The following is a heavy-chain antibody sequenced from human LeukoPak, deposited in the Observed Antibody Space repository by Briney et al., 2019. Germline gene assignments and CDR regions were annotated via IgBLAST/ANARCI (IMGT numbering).Heavy chain of an antibody. V-gene: IGHV3-66*01. J-gene: IGHJ4*02. CDR3: ARDSSSHYFDY. CDR2: IYSGGTT. D-gene: IGHD6-6*01. Sequence: GGSLRLSCASSGFTVSSDHMNWVRQAPGKGLEWVSIIYSGGTTYYADSVKGRFTVSKDNSMNTLYLQLNSLRAEDTALYYCARDSSSHYFDYWGQGTLVTVSS. CDR1: GFTVSSDH.